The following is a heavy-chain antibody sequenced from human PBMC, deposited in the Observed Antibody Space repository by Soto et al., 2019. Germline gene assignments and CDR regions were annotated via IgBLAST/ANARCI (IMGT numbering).Heavy chain of an antibody. D-gene: IGHD2-21*01. J-gene: IGHJ5*02. V-gene: IGHV3-21*01. CDR2: ISSSSSYI. Sequence: PGGSLRLSCAASGFTFSSYSMNWVRQAPGKGLEWVSSISSSSSYIYYADSVKGRFTISRDNAKNSLYLQMNSLRAEDTAVYYCARDFGEPRGFDPWGQGTLVPVSS. CDR3: ARDFGEPRGFDP. CDR1: GFTFSSYS.